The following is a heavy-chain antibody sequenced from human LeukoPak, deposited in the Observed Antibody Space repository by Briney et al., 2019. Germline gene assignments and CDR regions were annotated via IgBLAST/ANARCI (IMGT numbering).Heavy chain of an antibody. Sequence: GRSLRLSCAASGFTFSSYSMNWVRQAPGKGLEWVSYISSSSSTIYYADSVKGRFTISRDNAKNSLYLQMNSLRAEDTAVYYCARPYSSGYYYSFDYWGQGTLVTVST. CDR1: GFTFSSYS. CDR2: ISSSSSTI. D-gene: IGHD3-22*01. J-gene: IGHJ4*02. CDR3: ARPYSSGYYYSFDY. V-gene: IGHV3-48*04.